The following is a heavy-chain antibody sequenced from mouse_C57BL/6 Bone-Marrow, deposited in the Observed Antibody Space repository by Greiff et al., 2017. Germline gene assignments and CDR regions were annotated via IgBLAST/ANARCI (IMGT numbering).Heavy chain of an antibody. CDR1: GYTFTSYW. CDR3: ARGVRIYYGYWFDD. Sequence: VQLQQPGPELVKPGASVKLSCKASGYTFTSYWMHWVKQRPGQGLEWIGNINPSNGGTNYNEKFKRKATLTVDKSSSTAYMQLSSLTSEDSAVYYCARGVRIYYGYWFDDWGQGTTLTVSS. D-gene: IGHD2-2*01. J-gene: IGHJ2*01. V-gene: IGHV1-53*01. CDR2: INPSNGGT.